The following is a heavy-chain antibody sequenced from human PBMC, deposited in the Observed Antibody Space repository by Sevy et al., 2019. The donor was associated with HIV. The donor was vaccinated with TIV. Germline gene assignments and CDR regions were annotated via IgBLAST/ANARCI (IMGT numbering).Heavy chain of an antibody. J-gene: IGHJ3*02. CDR1: GFTFSSYA. Sequence: GGSLRLSCAASGFTFSSYAMSWVRQAPGKGLEWVSAISGSGGSPYYADSVKGRFTISRDNSKNTLYLQMNSLRAEDTAVYYCAKEYHPFWGVTDAFDIWGQGTMVTVSS. CDR2: ISGSGGSP. CDR3: AKEYHPFWGVTDAFDI. D-gene: IGHD3-10*01. V-gene: IGHV3-23*01.